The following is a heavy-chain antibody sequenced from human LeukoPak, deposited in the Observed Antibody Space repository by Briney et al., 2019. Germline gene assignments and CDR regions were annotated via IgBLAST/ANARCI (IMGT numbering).Heavy chain of an antibody. V-gene: IGHV4-39*02. J-gene: IGHJ4*02. Sequence: SETLSLTCTVSGGSISSRTYYWGWIRQPPGKGLEWIGTLYYSGSTYYNPSLKSRVNISVDTSKNQLFLKLSSVTAADTAVYYCARDRYSIDCSGGSCYPSPVYYFDYWGQGTLVTVSS. CDR3: ARDRYSIDCSGGSCYPSPVYYFDY. CDR1: GGSISSRTYY. CDR2: LYYSGST. D-gene: IGHD2-15*01.